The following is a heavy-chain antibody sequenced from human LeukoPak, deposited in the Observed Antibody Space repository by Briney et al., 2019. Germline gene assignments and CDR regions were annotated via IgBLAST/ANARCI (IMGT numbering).Heavy chain of an antibody. D-gene: IGHD2/OR15-2a*01. Sequence: KTSETLSLTCAVCGGSFSGYYWSWIRQPPGKGLEWIGEINHSGSTNYNPSLKSRVTISVDTSKNQFSLKLSSVTAADTAVHYCARLALQDYFYDYWGQGTLVTVSS. V-gene: IGHV4-34*09. CDR1: GGSFSGYY. CDR3: ARLALQDYFYDY. J-gene: IGHJ4*02. CDR2: INHSGST.